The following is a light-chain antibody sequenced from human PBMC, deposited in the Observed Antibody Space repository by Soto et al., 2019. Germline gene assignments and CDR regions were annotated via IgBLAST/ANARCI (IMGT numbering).Light chain of an antibody. V-gene: IGLV2-14*01. CDR2: EVS. J-gene: IGLJ1*01. CDR1: CSDVGGYNY. Sequence: QSALTQPASVSGSPGQSITISCTGTCSDVGGYNYVSWYQQHPGKAPKLMIYEVSNRPSGVSNRFSGSKSGNTASLTISGLQAEDEADYYCSSYTSSSGVFGTGTKLTVL. CDR3: SSYTSSSGV.